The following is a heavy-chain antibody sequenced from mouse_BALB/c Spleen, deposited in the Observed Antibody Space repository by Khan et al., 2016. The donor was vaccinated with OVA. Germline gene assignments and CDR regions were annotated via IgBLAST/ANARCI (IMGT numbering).Heavy chain of an antibody. J-gene: IGHJ3*01. CDR2: ISPGSGDT. CDR3: ARRNYFGYTFAY. V-gene: IGHV1-77*01. D-gene: IGHD1-2*01. Sequence: QVQLQQSGAELARPGASVKLSCKASGYTFTDYYINWVKQRPGQDLEWIGEISPGSGDTYYNEKFKGKATLTADKSYSTAYMQLSSLTSEASAVDFFARRNYFGYTFAYWGQGTLVTVSA. CDR1: GYTFTDYY.